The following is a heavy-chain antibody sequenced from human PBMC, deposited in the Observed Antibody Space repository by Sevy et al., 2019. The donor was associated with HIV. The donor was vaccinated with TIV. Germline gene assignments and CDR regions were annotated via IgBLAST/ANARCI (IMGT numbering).Heavy chain of an antibody. V-gene: IGHV3-21*03. CDR2: IASSSAI. CDR3: ARDGVRNWLDP. J-gene: IGHJ5*02. D-gene: IGHD2-8*01. Sequence: GGSLRLSCVASEFIVTNYAMNWVRQTPGKGLEWVASIASSSAIYFADSVKGRFTVSRDSGKNSVYLQMSSLRAEDTAVYYWARDGVRNWLDPWGQGTLVTVSS. CDR1: EFIVTNYA.